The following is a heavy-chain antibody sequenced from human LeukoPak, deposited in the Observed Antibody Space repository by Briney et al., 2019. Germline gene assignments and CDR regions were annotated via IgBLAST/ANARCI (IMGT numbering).Heavy chain of an antibody. D-gene: IGHD3-16*01. CDR2: IYYSGST. Sequence: SETLSLTCTVSGGSISSSSYYWGWIRQPPGKGLEWIGGIYYSGSTYYNPSLKSRVTISVDTSKNQFSLKLSSVTAADTAVYYCARGGDTDYYYYYMDVWGKGTTVTVSS. CDR3: ARGGDTDYYYYYMDV. J-gene: IGHJ6*03. V-gene: IGHV4-39*07. CDR1: GGSISSSSYY.